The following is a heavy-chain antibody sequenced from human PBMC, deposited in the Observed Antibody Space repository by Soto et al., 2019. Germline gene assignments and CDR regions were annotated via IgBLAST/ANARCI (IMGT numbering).Heavy chain of an antibody. Sequence: GGSRRLSCPVSWRTVSNDNRSYLRRAPRKGLEGVSVIYSGGYTAYAASVQGRFTTSRDNSKNTLYLQMNSLRAEDTAVYYWPKEGGDYYDSSYQFDYWAQGTLLTASS. J-gene: IGHJ4*02. D-gene: IGHD3-22*01. CDR2: IYSGGYT. V-gene: IGHV3-53*05. CDR1: WRTVSNDN. CDR3: PKEGGDYYDSSYQFDY.